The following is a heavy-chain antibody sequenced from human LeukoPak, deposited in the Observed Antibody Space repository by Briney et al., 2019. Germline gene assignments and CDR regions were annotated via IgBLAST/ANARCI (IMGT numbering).Heavy chain of an antibody. CDR2: ITWNSGNI. Sequence: GRSLRLSCAASGFNFDDYAMHWVRQAPGKGLEWVSGITWNSGNIAYADSVKGRFTISRDNAKNSLYLQMNSLRAEDTALYHCARDLRVRGVIPRINWFDPWGQGTLVTVSS. J-gene: IGHJ5*02. V-gene: IGHV3-9*01. D-gene: IGHD3-10*01. CDR1: GFNFDDYA. CDR3: ARDLRVRGVIPRINWFDP.